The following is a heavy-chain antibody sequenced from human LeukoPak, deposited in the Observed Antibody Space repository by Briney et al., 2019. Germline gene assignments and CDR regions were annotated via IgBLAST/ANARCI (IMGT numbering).Heavy chain of an antibody. CDR1: GFTFYDYA. CDR3: AKDTGAVLDY. V-gene: IGHV3-43*02. J-gene: IGHJ4*02. CDR2: ISGDGGST. Sequence: PGGSLRLSCAASGFTFYDYAMHWVRQAPGKGLEWVSLISGDGGSTSYADSVKGRFTISRENSKNSLYLQMNSLRTEDTALYYCAKDTGAVLDYWGQGTLVTVSS. D-gene: IGHD3-10*02.